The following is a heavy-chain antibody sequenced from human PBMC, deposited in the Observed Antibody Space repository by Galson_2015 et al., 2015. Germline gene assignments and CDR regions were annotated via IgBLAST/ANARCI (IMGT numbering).Heavy chain of an antibody. D-gene: IGHD2-8*01. CDR1: GYSFTSYH. V-gene: IGHV1-46*01. CDR3: ARELMGGTNFDY. J-gene: IGHJ4*02. CDR2: INPNDGAT. Sequence: SVKVSCKASGYSFTSYHVHWVRQAPGQGLEWMGIINPNDGATSYAQKFQGRVTMTRDTSTSTVYMELSSLRSEDTAIYYCARELMGGTNFDYWGLGTLVTVPS.